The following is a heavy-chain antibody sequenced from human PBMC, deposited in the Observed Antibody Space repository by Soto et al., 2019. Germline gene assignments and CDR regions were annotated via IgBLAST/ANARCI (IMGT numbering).Heavy chain of an antibody. CDR1: GFTFDDYT. D-gene: IGHD2-2*01. CDR3: AYSSGVVPAGVYGMVV. V-gene: IGHV3-43*01. CDR2: ISWDGGST. Sequence: GGSLRLSCAASGFTFDDYTMHWVRQAPGKGLEWVSLISWDGGSTYYADSVNGRFTISRDNSKNSLYLQMNSLRTEDTALYYCAYSSGVVPAGVYGMVVAGPGTSVTV. J-gene: IGHJ6*02.